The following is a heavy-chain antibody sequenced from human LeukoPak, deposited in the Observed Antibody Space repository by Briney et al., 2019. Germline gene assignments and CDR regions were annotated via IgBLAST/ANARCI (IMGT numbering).Heavy chain of an antibody. D-gene: IGHD2-15*01. V-gene: IGHV4-38-2*01. J-gene: IGHJ4*02. CDR1: GDFISTDYY. CDR2: VYHTGSA. CDR3: ERGGVVVAVYFDF. Sequence: PSKALSLTCVVSGDFISTDYYWGGIRKPPGKGLEWIGAVYHTGSAYYNPSLKSRVTISVQTSKNQLSLQLTSVTAADTAVYYCERGGVVVAVYFDFWGQGTLVTVSS.